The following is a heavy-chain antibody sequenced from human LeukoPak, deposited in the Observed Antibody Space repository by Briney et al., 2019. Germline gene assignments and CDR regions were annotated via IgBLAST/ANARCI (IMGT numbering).Heavy chain of an antibody. Sequence: SVKVSCKASGGTFSSYAISWVRQAPGQGLEWMGGIIPIFGTANYAQKFEGRVTITADESTSTAYMELSSLRSEDTAVYYCAGGDYGDYNNLDYWGQGTLVTVSS. V-gene: IGHV1-69*13. D-gene: IGHD4-17*01. J-gene: IGHJ4*02. CDR1: GGTFSSYA. CDR3: AGGDYGDYNNLDY. CDR2: IIPIFGTA.